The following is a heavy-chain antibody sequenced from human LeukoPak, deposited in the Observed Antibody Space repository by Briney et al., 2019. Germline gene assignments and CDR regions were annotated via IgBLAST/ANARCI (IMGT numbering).Heavy chain of an antibody. J-gene: IGHJ4*02. D-gene: IGHD6-13*01. V-gene: IGHV4-39*01. CDR2: IYYSGST. CDR3: ARLDPAEGLNFDY. CDR1: GGSISSSSYY. Sequence: PSETLSLTCTASGGSISSSSYYWGWIRQPPGKGLEWIGSIYYSGSTYYNPSLKSRVTISVDTSKNQFSLKLSSVTAADTAVHYCARLDPAEGLNFDYWGQGTLVTVSS.